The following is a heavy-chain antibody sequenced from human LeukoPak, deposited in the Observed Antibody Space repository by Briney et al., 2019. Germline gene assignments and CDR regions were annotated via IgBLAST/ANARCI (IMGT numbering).Heavy chain of an antibody. CDR3: AREARHSSGYYQVEDWFDP. V-gene: IGHV4-59*01. CDR2: IYYSRST. CDR1: GGSISSYY. J-gene: IGHJ5*02. Sequence: PSETLSLTCTVSGGSISSYYWSWIRQPPGKGLEWIGYIYYSRSTNYNPSLKSRVTISVDTSPNQFSLKLTSVTAADTAVYYCAREARHSSGYYQVEDWFDPWGQGTLVTVSS. D-gene: IGHD3-22*01.